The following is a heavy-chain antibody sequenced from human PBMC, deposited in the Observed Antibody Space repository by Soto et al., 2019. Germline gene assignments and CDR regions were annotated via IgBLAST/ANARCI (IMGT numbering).Heavy chain of an antibody. J-gene: IGHJ4*02. CDR2: IYWDDDK. CDR1: EFSLTSGVG. CDR3: AHIDPEIVTVGGNGGFAY. D-gene: IGHD3-16*01. V-gene: IGHV2-5*02. Sequence: QITLTESGPTLVRPPQTLTLTCTFSEFSLTSGVGVGWIRQPPGKALEWLALIYWDDDKRYSPSLKNRLTITKDTSKNQVVLTMTNVGPVDTATYFCAHIDPEIVTVGGNGGFAYWGQGTLITVSS.